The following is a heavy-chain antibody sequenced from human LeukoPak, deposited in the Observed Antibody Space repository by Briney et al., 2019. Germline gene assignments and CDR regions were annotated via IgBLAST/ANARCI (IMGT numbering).Heavy chain of an antibody. V-gene: IGHV1-3*01. CDR1: GYTFTSYV. D-gene: IGHD1-26*01. CDR3: ARDPPVVGAALRQSSGSYPAPFDY. J-gene: IGHJ4*02. CDR2: INAGNGNT. Sequence: GASVKVSRKASGYTFTSYVMHWVRQAPGQRLEWMGWINAGNGNTKYSQKFQGRVTITRDTSASTAYMELSSLRSEDTAVYYCARDPPVVGAALRQSSGSYPAPFDYWGQGTLVTVSS.